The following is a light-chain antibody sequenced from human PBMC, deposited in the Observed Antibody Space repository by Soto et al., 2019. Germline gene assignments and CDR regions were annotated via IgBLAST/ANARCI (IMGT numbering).Light chain of an antibody. CDR1: QSISRW. CDR2: DVS. Sequence: DIQITQSPSNRSAPAADAGTITVLASQSISRWLAWYQQKPGQAPEVVLYDVSTLAFGVPSRFSGSGSGTEFTLTIRNLQPGDFATYYCQQYNTYPLNFGGGTKVDIK. CDR3: QQYNTYPLN. J-gene: IGKJ4*01. V-gene: IGKV1-5*01.